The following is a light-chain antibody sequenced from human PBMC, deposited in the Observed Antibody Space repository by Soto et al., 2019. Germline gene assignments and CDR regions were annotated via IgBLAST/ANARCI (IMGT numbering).Light chain of an antibody. Sequence: QLVLTQPPSASGTPGQRVTISCSGSSSNIGSNTVTWYQQLPGTAPKLLIYTNTQRPSGVPDRFSGSKSGTSATLAISGLQSEDEADYYCAAWDDSLNGSWVFGGGTQLTVL. CDR2: TNT. J-gene: IGLJ3*02. V-gene: IGLV1-44*01. CDR1: SSNIGSNT. CDR3: AAWDDSLNGSWV.